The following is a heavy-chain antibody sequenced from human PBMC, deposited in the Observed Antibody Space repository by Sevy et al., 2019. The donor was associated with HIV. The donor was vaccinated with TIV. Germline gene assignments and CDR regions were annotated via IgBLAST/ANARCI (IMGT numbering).Heavy chain of an antibody. J-gene: IGHJ6*02. CDR1: GFTFYYAW. Sequence: GGSLRLSCAASGFTFYYAWMSWVRQAPGKGLEWVGRIKSKSDGGTVDYAAPVKGRFTISRDDSKNTLYLQMNNLKTEDTAVYYCSTGPIIVLLVTNGMDVWGQGTTVTVSS. D-gene: IGHD2-8*01. V-gene: IGHV3-15*01. CDR2: IKSKSDGGTV. CDR3: STGPIIVLLVTNGMDV.